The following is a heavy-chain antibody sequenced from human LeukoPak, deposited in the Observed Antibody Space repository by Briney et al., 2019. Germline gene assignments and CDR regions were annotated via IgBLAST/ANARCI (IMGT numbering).Heavy chain of an antibody. CDR3: ARHMGLGYTYFYPYFDY. V-gene: IGHV4-59*08. D-gene: IGHD1-1*01. Sequence: TSETLSLTCTVSGGSISSYYWSWIRQPPGKGLEWIGYIYYSGSTNYNPSLKSRVTISVVTSKNQFSLKLSSVTAADTAVYYCARHMGLGYTYFYPYFDYWGQGTLVTVSS. J-gene: IGHJ4*01. CDR1: GGSISSYY. CDR2: IYYSGST.